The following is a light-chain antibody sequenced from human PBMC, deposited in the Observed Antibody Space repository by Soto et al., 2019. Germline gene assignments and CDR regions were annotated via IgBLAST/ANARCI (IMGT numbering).Light chain of an antibody. CDR3: QHYNSYSDT. CDR2: DAS. Sequence: GDRVTITCRASQSISSWLAWYQQRPGKAPKLLIFDASSLEGGVPSRFSGSGSGTEFTLTISSLQPDDFATYYCQHYNSYSDTFGQGTRLEIK. J-gene: IGKJ5*01. V-gene: IGKV1-5*01. CDR1: QSISSW.